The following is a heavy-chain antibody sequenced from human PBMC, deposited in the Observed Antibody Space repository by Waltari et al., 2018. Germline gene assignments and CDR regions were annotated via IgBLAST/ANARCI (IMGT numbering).Heavy chain of an antibody. CDR1: GFTFSSYG. D-gene: IGHD3-3*01. Sequence: QVQLVESGGGVVQPGRSLRLSCAASGFTFSSYGMHWVRQAPGKGLEWVAVISYDGSNKYDADSVKGRFTISRDNSKNTLYLQMNSLRAEDTAVYYCAKDLKYDFWSGYPLDYWGQGTLVTVSS. V-gene: IGHV3-30*18. CDR3: AKDLKYDFWSGYPLDY. J-gene: IGHJ4*02. CDR2: ISYDGSNK.